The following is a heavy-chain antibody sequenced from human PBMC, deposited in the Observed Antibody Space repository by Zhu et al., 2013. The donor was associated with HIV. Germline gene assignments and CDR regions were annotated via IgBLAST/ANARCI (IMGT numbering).Heavy chain of an antibody. CDR1: GYTFSGYY. D-gene: IGHD4-17*01. CDR2: IDPDSGGT. Sequence: QVQLVQSGIEVQKPGASVRLSCKSSGYTFSGYYIHWVRQSPGQGLEWVGWIDPDSGGTNYAQKFRGRVTVTRDNSVTTAYMEMTRLTSDDTAVYYCAREDHPLMTTRWQSFDVWGQGTLLIVSS. V-gene: IGHV1-2*02. CDR3: AREDHPLMTTRWQSFDV. J-gene: IGHJ3*01.